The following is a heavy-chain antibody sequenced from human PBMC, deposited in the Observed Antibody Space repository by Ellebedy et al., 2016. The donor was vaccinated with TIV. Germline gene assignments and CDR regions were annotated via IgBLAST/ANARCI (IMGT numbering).Heavy chain of an antibody. CDR1: GGTFSSYG. V-gene: IGHV1-69*13. Sequence: AASVKVSCKASGGTFSSYGISSVRQAPGQGLEWLGGIIPIFGTVNYAQKFQGRVTIIADECTSTAYMELSSLRSEDTAGYYCATLTTSGSYDYWGQGTLVTVSS. J-gene: IGHJ4*02. CDR2: IIPIFGTV. D-gene: IGHD1-26*01. CDR3: ATLTTSGSYDY.